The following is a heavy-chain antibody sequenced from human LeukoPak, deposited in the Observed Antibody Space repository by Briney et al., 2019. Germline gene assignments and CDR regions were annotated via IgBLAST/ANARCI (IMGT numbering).Heavy chain of an antibody. V-gene: IGHV3-7*01. D-gene: IGHD6-13*01. Sequence: GGSLRLSCAASGFTFSSYSMNWVRQAPGKGLEWVANIKQDGSEKQYVDSVRGRFTISRDNAKNSLYLQMNSLRVEDTAVYYCARDGFVGAADYWGQGTLVTVSS. CDR1: GFTFSSYS. CDR2: IKQDGSEK. J-gene: IGHJ4*02. CDR3: ARDGFVGAADY.